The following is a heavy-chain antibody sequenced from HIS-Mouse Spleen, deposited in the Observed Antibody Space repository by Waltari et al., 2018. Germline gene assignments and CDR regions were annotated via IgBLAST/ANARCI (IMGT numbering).Heavy chain of an antibody. CDR3: AREIPYDWGQTGAFDI. CDR2: INSDGGST. Sequence: EVQLVESGGGLVQPGGSLRLCCAASGFTLISSWMPWLRPAPGKGLGWVSRINSDGGSTSYADSVKGRFTISRDNAKNTLYLQMNSLRAEDTAVYYCAREIPYDWGQTGAFDIWGQGTMVTVSS. V-gene: IGHV3-74*01. D-gene: IGHD1-1*01. J-gene: IGHJ3*02. CDR1: GFTLISSW.